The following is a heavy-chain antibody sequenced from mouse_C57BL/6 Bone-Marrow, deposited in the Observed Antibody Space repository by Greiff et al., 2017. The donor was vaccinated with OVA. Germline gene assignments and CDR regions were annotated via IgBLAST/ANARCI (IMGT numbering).Heavy chain of an antibody. CDR1: GYTFTSYW. CDR2: IDPSDSYT. D-gene: IGHD2-1*01. CDR3: ARWGYYGKGFAY. V-gene: IGHV1-69*01. Sequence: QVQLQQPGAELVMPGASVKLSCKASGYTFTSYWMHWVKPRPGQGLEWIGEIDPSDSYTNYNQKFKGKSTLTVDKSSSTAYMQLSSLTSEDSAVYYCARWGYYGKGFAYWGQGTLVTVSA. J-gene: IGHJ3*01.